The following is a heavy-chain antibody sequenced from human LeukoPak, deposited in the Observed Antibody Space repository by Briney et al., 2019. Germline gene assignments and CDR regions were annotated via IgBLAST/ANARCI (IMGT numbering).Heavy chain of an antibody. CDR2: ISGSGGST. V-gene: IGHV3-23*01. D-gene: IGHD2-2*02. J-gene: IGHJ5*01. CDR3: AKHTASDS. CDR1: GFTFSSYA. Sequence: GGSLRLSCAASGFTFSSYAMSWVRQAPGKGLEWVSAISGSGGSTYYADSVKGRFTISRDNSENTLYLQMNSLRTDDTAFYYCAKHTASDSWGHGTLVTVSS.